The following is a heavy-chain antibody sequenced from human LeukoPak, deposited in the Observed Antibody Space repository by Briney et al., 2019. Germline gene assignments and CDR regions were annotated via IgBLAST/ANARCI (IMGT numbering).Heavy chain of an antibody. V-gene: IGHV3-48*01. Sequence: PGGSLRLSCAASGFTFSAYNMNWVRQAPGKGLEWVSYISSGSSTIYYADSVKGRFTISRDNAKNSLYLQMNSLRAEDTALYYCARDYFGSPSALDYWGQGTLVTVSS. J-gene: IGHJ4*02. D-gene: IGHD1-26*01. CDR1: GFTFSAYN. CDR2: ISSGSSTI. CDR3: ARDYFGSPSALDY.